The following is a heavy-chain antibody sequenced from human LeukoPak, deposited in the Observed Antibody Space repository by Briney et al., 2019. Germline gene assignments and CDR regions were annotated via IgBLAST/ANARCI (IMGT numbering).Heavy chain of an antibody. CDR2: ICSSGGP. CDR3: ARHGGGYSFDY. J-gene: IGHJ4*02. CDR1: GVSISSYC. Sequence: SETLSLTCAVSGVSISSYCWTWVRQPPGKGLEWVGYICSSGGPNYNPSLKSRVTMSVGTSNNQFSLKLNSVTAADAAMYYCARHGGGYSFDYWGQGTLVAVSS. D-gene: IGHD5-24*01. V-gene: IGHV4-59*08.